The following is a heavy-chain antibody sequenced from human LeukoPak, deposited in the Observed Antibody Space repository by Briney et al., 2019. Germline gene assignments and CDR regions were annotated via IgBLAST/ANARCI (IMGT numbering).Heavy chain of an antibody. V-gene: IGHV3-23*01. D-gene: IGHD1-26*01. CDR2: ISDSDYNT. CDR1: GFTFSSSV. J-gene: IGHJ6*02. Sequence: GGSLRLSCAASGFTFSSSVMSWVRQSPGKGLEWVSSISDSDYNTYHADSVKGRFTISRDSSKNTMYLQTNSLRAEDTAVYYCAKGAGSTWMDVWGQGTTVIVSS. CDR3: AKGAGSTWMDV.